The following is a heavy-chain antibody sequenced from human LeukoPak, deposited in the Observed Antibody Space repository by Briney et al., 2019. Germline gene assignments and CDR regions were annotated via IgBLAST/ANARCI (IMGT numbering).Heavy chain of an antibody. Sequence: GGSLRLSCAASGFTFSSYGMHWVRQAPGKGLEWVAVIWYDGSNKYYADSVKGRFTISRDNAKNTVYLQMNSLRAEDTAVYYCARVALGSYNWFDPWGQGTLVTVSS. D-gene: IGHD3-10*01. CDR3: ARVALGSYNWFDP. CDR2: IWYDGSNK. V-gene: IGHV3-33*01. CDR1: GFTFSSYG. J-gene: IGHJ5*02.